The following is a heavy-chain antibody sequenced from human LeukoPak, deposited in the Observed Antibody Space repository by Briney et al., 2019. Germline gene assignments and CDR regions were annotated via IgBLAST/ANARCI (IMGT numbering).Heavy chain of an antibody. V-gene: IGHV4-39*01. CDR3: ARREAGGNYIDV. J-gene: IGHJ6*03. Sequence: SETLSLTCTVSGGPVSSSNYYWDWIRQPPGKGLEWIGSIYYSGTTFYNPSLKSRVTISIDTSEKQFSLRLSSVTAADTAVYYCARREAGGNYIDVWGKGTTVTVSS. CDR1: GGPVSSSNYY. CDR2: IYYSGTT. D-gene: IGHD1-14*01.